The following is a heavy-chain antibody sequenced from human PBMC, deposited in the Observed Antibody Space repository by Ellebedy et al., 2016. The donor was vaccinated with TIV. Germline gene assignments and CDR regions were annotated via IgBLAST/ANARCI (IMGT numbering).Heavy chain of an antibody. V-gene: IGHV4-4*02. CDR1: GGSISSSNW. Sequence: SETLSLXXAVSGGSISSSNWWSWVRQPPGKGLEWIGEIYHSGSTNYNPSLKSRVTISVDKSKNQFSLKLSSVTAADTAVYYCARVGYYGSGSIHYFDYWGQGTLVTVSS. D-gene: IGHD3-10*01. CDR3: ARVGYYGSGSIHYFDY. J-gene: IGHJ4*02. CDR2: IYHSGST.